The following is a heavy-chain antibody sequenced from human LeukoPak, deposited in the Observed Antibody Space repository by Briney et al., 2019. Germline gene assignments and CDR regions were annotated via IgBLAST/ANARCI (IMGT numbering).Heavy chain of an antibody. CDR3: ARDMSTVPKVWGPPND. V-gene: IGHV3-23*01. CDR2: ISGNGGTS. D-gene: IGHD4-17*01. Sequence: GGSLRLSRAVSGFTFISYAEIWVRQAPGKGLEWVSVISGNGGTSYYTNSVKGRFTISRDNSRNTLYLQMNSLRAEDTAIYYCARDMSTVPKVWGPPNDWGEGALVTVSS. J-gene: IGHJ4*02. CDR1: GFTFISYA.